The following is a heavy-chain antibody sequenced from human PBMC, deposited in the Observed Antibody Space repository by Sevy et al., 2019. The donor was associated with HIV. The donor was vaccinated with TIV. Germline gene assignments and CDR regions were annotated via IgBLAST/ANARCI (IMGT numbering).Heavy chain of an antibody. CDR2: ISGSGGST. CDR1: GFTFSSYA. Sequence: GGSLRLSCAVSGFTFSSYAMNWVRQAPGKGLEWVSDISGSGGSTYHADSVKGRFTISRDNSKNTLYLQMNSLRAEDTAVYYCAKDAGDCSGGSCYYYGMDVWGQGTTVTVSS. J-gene: IGHJ6*02. V-gene: IGHV3-23*01. CDR3: AKDAGDCSGGSCYYYGMDV. D-gene: IGHD2-15*01.